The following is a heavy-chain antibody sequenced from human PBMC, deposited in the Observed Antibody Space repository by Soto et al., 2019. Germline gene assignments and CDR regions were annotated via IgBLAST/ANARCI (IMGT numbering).Heavy chain of an antibody. CDR3: ARQRPREDCDKKGFDY. Sequence: QLQLQESGPGLVKPSETLSLTCTVSGDSISSSTYSWGWIRQPPGKGLEYIGTIYYSGKTYYNWPLKLHVTISRDTSKTEFCLRLPSVTAADSAVYSCARQRPREDCDKKGFDYWGQGTLVTVSS. D-gene: IGHD2-21*01. V-gene: IGHV4-39*01. J-gene: IGHJ4*02. CDR1: GDSISSSTYS. CDR2: IYYSGKT.